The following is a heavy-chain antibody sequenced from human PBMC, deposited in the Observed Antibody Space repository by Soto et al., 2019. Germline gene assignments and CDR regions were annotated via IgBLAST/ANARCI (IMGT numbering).Heavy chain of an antibody. J-gene: IGHJ4*02. CDR2: ISHSGST. Sequence: QLQLQESGSGLVKPSQTLSLTCAVSGGSISSDGYSWSWIRQPPGKGLAWIGYISHSGSTYYNPSLKSRVTISIDRSKNQFSMKLNSVTAADTAVYYCAREGYYFDYWGQGTLVTVSS. V-gene: IGHV4-30-2*01. CDR3: AREGYYFDY. CDR1: GGSISSDGYS.